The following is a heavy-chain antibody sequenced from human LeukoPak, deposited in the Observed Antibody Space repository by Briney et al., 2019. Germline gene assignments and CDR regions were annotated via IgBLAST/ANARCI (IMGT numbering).Heavy chain of an antibody. D-gene: IGHD3-10*01. V-gene: IGHV7-4-1*02. CDR3: AREYITRVRGVILSRIDF. CDR2: INPNPGNP. CDR1: GYTFTSYA. Sequence: GASVKVSCKASGYTFTSYAMNWVRQAPGQGLEWMGWINPNPGNPTHAQGFTGRFVFSLDTAVSTADLQISSLKAEDTAVYYGAREYITRVRGVILSRIDFWGQGTLVTVSS. J-gene: IGHJ4*02.